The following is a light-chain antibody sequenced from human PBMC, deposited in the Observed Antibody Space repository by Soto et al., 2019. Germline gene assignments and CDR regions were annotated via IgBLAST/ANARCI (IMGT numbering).Light chain of an antibody. CDR2: SDN. CDR1: YSNCEGTT. V-gene: IGLV1-44*01. J-gene: IGLJ1*01. CDR3: AAWDGNLNGPSYV. Sequence: QSVLTQPPSASGTPGQGVTISCSGSYSNCEGTTVNWSQQLPGTAPKLLFYSDNQRPSGAPARFSASKSGTSASLAISGLQSEDEADYLWAAWDGNLNGPSYVFGTGTKLTVL.